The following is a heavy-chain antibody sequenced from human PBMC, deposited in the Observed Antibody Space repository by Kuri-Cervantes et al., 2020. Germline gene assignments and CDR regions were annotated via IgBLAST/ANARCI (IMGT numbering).Heavy chain of an antibody. CDR2: INHSGST. J-gene: IGHJ2*01. CDR3: ARVSSGWYGYFDL. Sequence: SETLSLTCAVSGGSFSAYYWSWIRQPPGKGLEWIGEINHSGSTNYNPSLKSRVTISVDTSKNQFSLKLSSVTAADTAVYYCARVSSGWYGYFDLWGRGTLVTVSS. V-gene: IGHV4-34*01. D-gene: IGHD6-19*01. CDR1: GGSFSAYY.